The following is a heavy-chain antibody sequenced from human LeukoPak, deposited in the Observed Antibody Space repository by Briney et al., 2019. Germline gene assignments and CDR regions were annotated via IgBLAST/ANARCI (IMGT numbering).Heavy chain of an antibody. CDR2: ISSSSSYI. Sequence: PGGSLRLSCAASGFTFSSYSMNWVRQAPGKGLEWVSSISSSSSYIYYADSVKGRFTISRDNAKNSLYLQMNSLRAEDTAVYYCARGSRDGYPIHYYYYMDVWGKGTTVTVTS. CDR3: ARGSRDGYPIHYYYYMDV. CDR1: GFTFSSYS. J-gene: IGHJ6*03. V-gene: IGHV3-21*01. D-gene: IGHD5-24*01.